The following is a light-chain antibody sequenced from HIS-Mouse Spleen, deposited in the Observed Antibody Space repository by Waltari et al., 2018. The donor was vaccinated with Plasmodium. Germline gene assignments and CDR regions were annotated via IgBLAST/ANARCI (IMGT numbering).Light chain of an antibody. Sequence: QSVLTQPPSVSGAPGQRVTIPCTGSSPNLGAGYDFHWYQQLPGPAPKLLIYGNSNRPSGVPDRFSGSKSGTSASLAITGLQAEDEADYYCQSYDSSLSGWVFGGGTKLTVL. V-gene: IGLV1-40*01. J-gene: IGLJ3*02. CDR1: SPNLGAGYD. CDR3: QSYDSSLSGWV. CDR2: GNS.